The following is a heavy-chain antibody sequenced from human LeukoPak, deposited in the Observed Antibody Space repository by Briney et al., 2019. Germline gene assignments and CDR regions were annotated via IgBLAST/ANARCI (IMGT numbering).Heavy chain of an antibody. CDR2: INHSGST. J-gene: IGHJ2*01. CDR3: ARQRGRSGSKWYFDR. D-gene: IGHD6-19*01. CDR1: GGSFSGYY. Sequence: SATLSLTCAVYGGSFSGYYWSWIRQPPGKGLEWIGEINHSGSTNYNPSLKSRVTISVDTSKNQFSLKLSSVTAADTAVYYCARQRGRSGSKWYFDRWGRGTLVTVSS. V-gene: IGHV4-34*01.